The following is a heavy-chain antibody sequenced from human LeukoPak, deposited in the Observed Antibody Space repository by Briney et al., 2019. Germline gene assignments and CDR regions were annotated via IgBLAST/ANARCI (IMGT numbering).Heavy chain of an antibody. CDR1: GLTFSNYD. J-gene: IGHJ4*02. V-gene: IGHV3-23*01. CDR2: VSYNGAET. Sequence: GGSLRLSCAASGLTFSNYDMNWVHQAPGKGLEWVSGVSYNGAETYYVDSVKGRFIISRDTSKNTLYLQMNSLRAEDTAVYYCAKRVRDGYNSPIDYWGQGTLVTVSS. D-gene: IGHD5-24*01. CDR3: AKRVRDGYNSPIDY.